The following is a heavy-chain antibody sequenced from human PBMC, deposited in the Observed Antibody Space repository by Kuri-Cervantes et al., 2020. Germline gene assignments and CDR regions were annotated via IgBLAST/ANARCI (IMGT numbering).Heavy chain of an antibody. Sequence: GGSLRLSCAASGFTFSSYSMNWVRQAPGKGLEWVSSISSNSDYIYYADSVKGRFTISRDNAKNSLYLQMNSLRAEDTAVYYCARGSATVSTTNDYWGQGTLVTVSS. J-gene: IGHJ4*02. V-gene: IGHV3-21*06. CDR3: ARGSATVSTTNDY. D-gene: IGHD2-15*01. CDR2: ISSNSDYI. CDR1: GFTFSSYS.